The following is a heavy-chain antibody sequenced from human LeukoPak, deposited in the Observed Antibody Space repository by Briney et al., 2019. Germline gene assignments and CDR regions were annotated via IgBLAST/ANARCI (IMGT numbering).Heavy chain of an antibody. Sequence: GGSLRLSCAASGFTFSTYSMHWVRQAPGKGLEWVSAISGSGGSTYYADSVKGRFTISRDNSKNTLYLQMNSLRAEDTAVYYCAKDYGSSWYRGSDYWGQGTLVTVSS. J-gene: IGHJ4*02. CDR1: GFTFSTYS. V-gene: IGHV3-23*01. D-gene: IGHD6-13*01. CDR3: AKDYGSSWYRGSDY. CDR2: ISGSGGST.